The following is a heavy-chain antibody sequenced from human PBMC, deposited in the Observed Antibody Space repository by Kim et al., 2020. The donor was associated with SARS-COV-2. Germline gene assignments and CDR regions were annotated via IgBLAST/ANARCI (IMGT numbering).Heavy chain of an antibody. D-gene: IGHD3-22*01. CDR1: GGTFSSYA. CDR3: ARANRSPYYYDSSGYPLGAYYYYGMDV. CDR2: IIPILGIA. Sequence: SVKVSCKASGGTFSSYAISWVRQAPGQGLEWMGRIIPILGIANYAQKFQGRVTITADKSTSTAYMELSSLRSEDTAVYYCARANRSPYYYDSSGYPLGAYYYYGMDVWGQGTTVTVSS. V-gene: IGHV1-69*04. J-gene: IGHJ6*02.